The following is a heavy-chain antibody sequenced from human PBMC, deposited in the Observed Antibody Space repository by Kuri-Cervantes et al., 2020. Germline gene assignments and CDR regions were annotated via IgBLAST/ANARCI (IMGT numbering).Heavy chain of an antibody. CDR2: ISYDGSNK. CDR1: GFTFSSYG. J-gene: IGHJ4*02. D-gene: IGHD2-15*01. CDR3: AKAVRFGYCSGGSCYMVGYFDY. V-gene: IGHV3-30*18. Sequence: GESLKISCAASGFTFSSYGMHWVRQAPGKGLEWVAVISYDGSNKYYADSVKGRFTISRDNPKNTLYLQMNSLRAEDTALYYFAKAVRFGYCSGGSCYMVGYFDYWGQGTLVTVSS.